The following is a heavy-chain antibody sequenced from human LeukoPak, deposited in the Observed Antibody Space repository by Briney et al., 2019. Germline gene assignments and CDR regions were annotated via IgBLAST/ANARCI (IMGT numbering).Heavy chain of an antibody. Sequence: GGSLRLSCAASGFTFSSYDMHWVRQATGKGLEWVSAIGTAGDTYYPGSVKGRFTISRENAKNSLYLQMNSLRAEDTAVYYCARDRSRGQWLVYYFDYWGQGTLVTVSS. CDR3: ARDRSRGQWLVYYFDY. CDR1: GFTFSSYD. J-gene: IGHJ4*02. D-gene: IGHD6-19*01. CDR2: IGTAGDT. V-gene: IGHV3-13*01.